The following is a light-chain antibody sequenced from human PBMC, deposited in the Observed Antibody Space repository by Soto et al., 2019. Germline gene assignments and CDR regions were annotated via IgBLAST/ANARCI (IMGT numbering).Light chain of an antibody. CDR1: QILLHSNGYNY. CDR2: LGS. J-gene: IGKJ4*01. CDR3: QQLNTYPVT. Sequence: DIVMTQSPLSLPVTAGEPASISCSSIQILLHSNGYNYLDWYLQKPGQSPQLLIYLGSNRASGVPDRFSGSGSSTDFTLSITSLQPEDFATYYCQQLNTYPVTFGGGTKVDI. V-gene: IGKV2-28*01.